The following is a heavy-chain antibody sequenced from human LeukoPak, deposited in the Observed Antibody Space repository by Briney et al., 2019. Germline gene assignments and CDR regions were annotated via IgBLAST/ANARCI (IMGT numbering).Heavy chain of an antibody. CDR3: ARDNYCSSTSCYDLFYMDV. Sequence: PSQTLSLTCTVSGGSISSGSYYWSWIRQPAGKGLEWIGRIYTSGSTNYNPSLKSRVTISVDTSKNQFSLKLSSVTAADTAVYYCARDNYCSSTSCYDLFYMDVWGKGTTVTVSS. CDR2: IYTSGST. J-gene: IGHJ6*03. CDR1: GGSISSGSYY. D-gene: IGHD2-2*01. V-gene: IGHV4-61*02.